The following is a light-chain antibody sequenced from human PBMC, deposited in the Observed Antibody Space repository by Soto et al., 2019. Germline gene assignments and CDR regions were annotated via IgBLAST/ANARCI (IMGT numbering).Light chain of an antibody. CDR1: GSDFGSYNY. CDR2: EVR. Sequence: QSALTQPASVSGSPGPSITISCTGTGSDFGSYNYVAWYHQFPGKTPKLIIYEVRTRPSGVSFRFSGSKSGNTASLTISGLQAEDEADYYCISYRGSDTSYVFGTGTKVTVL. V-gene: IGLV2-14*01. CDR3: ISYRGSDTSYV. J-gene: IGLJ1*01.